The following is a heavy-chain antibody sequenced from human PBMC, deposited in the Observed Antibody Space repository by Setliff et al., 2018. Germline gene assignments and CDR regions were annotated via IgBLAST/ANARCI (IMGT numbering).Heavy chain of an antibody. CDR2: ISPYSGNT. Sequence: ASVKVSCKASGYTFTDYGVTWVRQAPGQGLEWVGWISPYSGNTYYAPKFQGRITKTTDTSTTTAYMELKSLRSDDTAIYYCSRLVRYCTRTSCQRLSGDDYWGQGALVTV. V-gene: IGHV1-18*01. D-gene: IGHD2-2*01. J-gene: IGHJ4*02. CDR1: GYTFTDYG. CDR3: SRLVRYCTRTSCQRLSGDDY.